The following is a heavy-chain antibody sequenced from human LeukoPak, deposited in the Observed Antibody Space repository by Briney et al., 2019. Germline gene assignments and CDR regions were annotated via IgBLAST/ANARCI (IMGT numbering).Heavy chain of an antibody. CDR3: ARDPLRERQTGYFDS. J-gene: IGHJ4*02. Sequence: GSSLRLSCEASGFAFSSYAMHWVRQAPGKGLEWVAVISYDGTNKYYADSVKGRFTISRDNSKNTVFLQMSSLRAEDTAVYYCARDPLRERQTGYFDSWGQGTLVTVSS. D-gene: IGHD1-26*01. CDR1: GFAFSSYA. CDR2: ISYDGTNK. V-gene: IGHV3-30*04.